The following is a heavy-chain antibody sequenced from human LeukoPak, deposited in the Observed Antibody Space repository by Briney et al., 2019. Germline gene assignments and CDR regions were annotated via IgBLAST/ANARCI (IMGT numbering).Heavy chain of an antibody. V-gene: IGHV4-39*07. CDR3: ARVLAAYNWFDP. CDR2: IYYSGST. CDR1: GGSISSSSYY. Sequence: PSETLSLTCTVSGGSISSSSYYWGWIRQPPGKGLEWIGSIYYSGSTYYNPSLKSRVTMSVDTSKNQFSLKLSSVTAADTAVYYCARVLAAYNWFDPWGQGTLVTVSS. D-gene: IGHD6-25*01. J-gene: IGHJ5*02.